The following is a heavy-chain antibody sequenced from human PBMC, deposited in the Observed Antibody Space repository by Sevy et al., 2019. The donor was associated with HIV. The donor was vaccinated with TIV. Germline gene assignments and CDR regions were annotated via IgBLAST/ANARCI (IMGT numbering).Heavy chain of an antibody. J-gene: IGHJ4*02. CDR1: GYTFTSYY. Sequence: ASVKVSCKASGYTFTSYYMHWVRQAPGQGLEWMGIINPSGGSTSYAQKFQGRVTMTRDTSTSTVYMELSSLRSEDTAVYYCARVQREYDDYRDYFDYWGQGTLVTVSS. CDR3: ARVQREYDDYRDYFDY. CDR2: INPSGGST. V-gene: IGHV1-46*01. D-gene: IGHD4-17*01.